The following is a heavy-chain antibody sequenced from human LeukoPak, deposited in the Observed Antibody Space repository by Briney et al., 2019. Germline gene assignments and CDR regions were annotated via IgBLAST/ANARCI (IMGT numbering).Heavy chain of an antibody. Sequence: GGSLRLSCAASGFTFSNYWMTWFRQAPGKGLEWVANINEDGSGTYYVDSMKGRFSISRDNAKNLLNLQMNTLRAEDTAVYFCARDSSRASGSSNDYWGQGTLVTVSS. J-gene: IGHJ4*02. D-gene: IGHD3-10*01. CDR2: INEDGSGT. CDR1: GFTFSNYW. V-gene: IGHV3-7*04. CDR3: ARDSSRASGSSNDY.